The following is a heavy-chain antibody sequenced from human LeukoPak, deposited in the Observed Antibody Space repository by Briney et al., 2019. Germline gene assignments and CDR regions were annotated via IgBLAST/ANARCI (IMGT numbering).Heavy chain of an antibody. Sequence: GGSLRLSCAASGFIVSYNYMSWVRQAPGKGLEWVSVIYSGGSTHYADSVKGRFTISRDHSKNTLYLQMNSLRDEDTAVYYCAAAGVPAAKPPVLRFLEWFSGAFDYWGQGTLVTVSS. J-gene: IGHJ4*02. D-gene: IGHD3-3*01. CDR3: AAAGVPAAKPPVLRFLEWFSGAFDY. CDR2: IYSGGST. CDR1: GFIVSYNY. V-gene: IGHV3-53*01.